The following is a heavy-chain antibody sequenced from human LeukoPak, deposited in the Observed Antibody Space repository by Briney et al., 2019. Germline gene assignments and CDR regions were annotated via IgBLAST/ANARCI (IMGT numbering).Heavy chain of an antibody. CDR1: GFTFSDYY. CDR2: VSGSGSPI. V-gene: IGHV3-11*01. J-gene: IGHJ4*02. D-gene: IGHD5-18*01. CDR3: ARDRGGRGFTYGQPLDY. Sequence: GGSLRLSCAASGFTFSDYYMSWFRQAPGKGLEWVSYVSGSGSPIYYADSVKGRFTISRDNAKNSLDLQMNSLRAEDTAVYYCARDRGGRGFTYGQPLDYWGQGTLVTVSS.